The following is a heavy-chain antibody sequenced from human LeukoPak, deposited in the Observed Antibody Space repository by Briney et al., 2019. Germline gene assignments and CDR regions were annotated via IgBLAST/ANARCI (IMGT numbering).Heavy chain of an antibody. Sequence: GGSLRLSCAASGFTFSIYSMNWVRQAPGEGLEWLSYISADSNTIYYADSVKGRFTISRDNAKTSLYLQMNTLRDEDTAVYYCARDPTLGYCSSTSCYGNYYYGMDVWGQGTTVTVSS. CDR2: ISADSNTI. D-gene: IGHD2-2*01. CDR3: ARDPTLGYCSSTSCYGNYYYGMDV. CDR1: GFTFSIYS. J-gene: IGHJ6*02. V-gene: IGHV3-48*02.